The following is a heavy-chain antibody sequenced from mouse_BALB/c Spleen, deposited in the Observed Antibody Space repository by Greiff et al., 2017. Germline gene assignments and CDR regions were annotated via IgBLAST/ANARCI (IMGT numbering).Heavy chain of an antibody. CDR3: ARKDYGSFYFDY. J-gene: IGHJ2*01. CDR1: GYTFTDYN. D-gene: IGHD1-1*01. Sequence: EVQLQQSGPELVKPGASVKISCKASGYTFTDYNMHWVKQSHGKSLEWIGYIYPYNGGTGYNQKFKSKATLTVDNSSSTAYMELRSLTSEDSAVYYCARKDYGSFYFDYWGQGTTLTVSS. CDR2: IYPYNGGT. V-gene: IGHV1S29*02.